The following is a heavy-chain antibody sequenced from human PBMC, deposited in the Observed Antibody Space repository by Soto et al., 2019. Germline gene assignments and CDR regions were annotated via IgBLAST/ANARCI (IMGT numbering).Heavy chain of an antibody. CDR2: IYPGDSDT. J-gene: IGHJ6*02. Sequence: PWESLKICRRGSGYSFTSYCVGWVRQMPGKGLEWMGIIYPGDSDTRYSPSFQGQVTISADKSISTAYLQWSSLKASDTAMYYCARLSGWQEYYYYGMDVWGQGTTVTVSS. CDR1: GYSFTSYC. D-gene: IGHD6-19*01. CDR3: ARLSGWQEYYYYGMDV. V-gene: IGHV5-51*01.